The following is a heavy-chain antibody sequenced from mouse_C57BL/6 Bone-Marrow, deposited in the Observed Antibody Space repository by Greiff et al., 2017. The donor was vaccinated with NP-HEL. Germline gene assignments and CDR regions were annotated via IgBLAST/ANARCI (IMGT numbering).Heavy chain of an antibody. CDR3: ARDYYGSSYYFDY. J-gene: IGHJ2*01. CDR1: GYTFASYW. CDR2: IYPGSGST. V-gene: IGHV1-55*01. D-gene: IGHD1-1*01. Sequence: QVQLQQPGAELVKPGASVKMSCKASGYTFASYWITWVKQRPGQGLEWIGDIYPGSGSTNYNEKFKSKATLTVDTSSSTAYMQLSSLTSEDSAVYYCARDYYGSSYYFDYWGQGTTLTVSS.